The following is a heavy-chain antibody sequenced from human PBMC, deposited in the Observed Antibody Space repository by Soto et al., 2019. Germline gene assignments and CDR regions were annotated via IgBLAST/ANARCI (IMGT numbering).Heavy chain of an antibody. J-gene: IGHJ6*02. Sequence: GGSLRLSCAASGFTFSSYWMHWVRQAPGKGLVWVSRINSDGSSTSYADSVKGRFTISRDNAKNTLYLQMNSLRAEDTAVYYCARVEHDYYYGMDVWGQGTTVTVSS. V-gene: IGHV3-74*01. CDR1: GFTFSSYW. CDR3: ARVEHDYYYGMDV. CDR2: INSDGSST.